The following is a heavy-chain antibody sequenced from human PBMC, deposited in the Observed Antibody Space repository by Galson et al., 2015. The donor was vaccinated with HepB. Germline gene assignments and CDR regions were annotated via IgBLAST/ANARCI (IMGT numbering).Heavy chain of an antibody. D-gene: IGHD6-19*01. Sequence: SLRLSCAVSGFTFSTYSINWVRQAPGKGLEWVSYITGSSNYINYADSVKGRFTISRDDAKNSLYLQMSSLRAEDTAVYYCARVLGGGWYWFDPWGQGTLVTVSS. V-gene: IGHV3-21*05. J-gene: IGHJ5*02. CDR1: GFTFSTYS. CDR3: ARVLGGGWYWFDP. CDR2: ITGSSNYI.